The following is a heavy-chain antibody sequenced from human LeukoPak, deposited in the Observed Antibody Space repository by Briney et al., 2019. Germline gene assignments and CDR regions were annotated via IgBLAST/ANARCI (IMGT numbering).Heavy chain of an antibody. CDR3: ARGPYSSGWYVDY. CDR2: IYYSGST. D-gene: IGHD6-19*01. V-gene: IGHV4-31*03. J-gene: IGHJ4*02. CDR1: GGSISSDGYY. Sequence: PSETLSLTCTVSGGSISSDGYYWSWIRQHPGKGLEWIGYIYYSGSTYYNPSLKSRVTISVDTSKNQFSLKLSSVTAADTAVYYCARGPYSSGWYVDYWGQGTLVTVSS.